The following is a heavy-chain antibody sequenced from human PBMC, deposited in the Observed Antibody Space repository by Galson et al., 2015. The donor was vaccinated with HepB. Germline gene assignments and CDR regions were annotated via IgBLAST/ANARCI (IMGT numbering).Heavy chain of an antibody. V-gene: IGHV1-69*04. D-gene: IGHD3-22*01. CDR1: GGTFSSYA. Sequence: SVKVSCKASGGTFSSYAISWVRQAPGQGLEWMGRIIPILGIANYAQKFQGRVTITADKSTSTAYMELSSLRSEDTAVYYCAREISHYDSSGYGGNYFDYWGQGTLVTVSS. CDR2: IIPILGIA. CDR3: AREISHYDSSGYGGNYFDY. J-gene: IGHJ4*02.